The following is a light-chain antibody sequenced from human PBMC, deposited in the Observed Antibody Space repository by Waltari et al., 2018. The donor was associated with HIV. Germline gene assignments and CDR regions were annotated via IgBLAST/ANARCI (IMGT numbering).Light chain of an antibody. J-gene: IGKJ1*01. Sequence: EIVLTQSPGSLSLSPGDTATLSCMTSETLKSTYLGWYQQHRDRPPRLLIDGASPRAPGIPDRFSGSGSGTEFNLNINGLEPEDFAVYYCHQYGSSFWTFGQGTKVEVK. CDR2: GAS. V-gene: IGKV3-20*01. CDR1: ETLKSTY. CDR3: HQYGSSFWT.